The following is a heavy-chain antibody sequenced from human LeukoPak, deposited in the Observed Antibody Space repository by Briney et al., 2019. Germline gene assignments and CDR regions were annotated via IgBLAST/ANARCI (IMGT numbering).Heavy chain of an antibody. J-gene: IGHJ4*02. CDR2: IYYSGST. Sequence: SETLSLTCTVSGGSISSGGYYWSWIRQHPGTGLEWIGYIYYSGSTYYNPSLKSRVTISVDTSKNQFSLKLSSVTAADTAVYYCARSPVDYPTYWGQGTLVTVSS. V-gene: IGHV4-31*03. CDR1: GGSISSGGYY. D-gene: IGHD3/OR15-3a*01. CDR3: ARSPVDYPTY.